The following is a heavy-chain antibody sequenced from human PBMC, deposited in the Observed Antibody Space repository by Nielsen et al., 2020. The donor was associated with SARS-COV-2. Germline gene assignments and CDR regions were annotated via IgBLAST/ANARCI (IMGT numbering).Heavy chain of an antibody. CDR1: GYSFTSYW. Sequence: GGSLRLSCKGSGYSFTSYWIGWVRQMPGKGLEWMGIIYPGDSDTRYSPSFQGQVTISADKSISTAYLQWSSLKASDTAMYYCARHVLSAAGTGWFDPWGQGTLVTVSS. D-gene: IGHD6-13*01. V-gene: IGHV5-51*01. CDR3: ARHVLSAAGTGWFDP. J-gene: IGHJ5*02. CDR2: IYPGDSDT.